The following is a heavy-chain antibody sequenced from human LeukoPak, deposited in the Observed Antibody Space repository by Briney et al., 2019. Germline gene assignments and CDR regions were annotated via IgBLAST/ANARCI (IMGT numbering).Heavy chain of an antibody. CDR1: GYTFTGYY. CDR3: ARGGRGIMVRGVIIPANYYYGMDV. CDR2: INPNSGGT. V-gene: IGHV1-2*02. J-gene: IGHJ6*02. D-gene: IGHD3-10*01. Sequence: GASVKVSCKASGYTFTGYYMHWVRQAPGQGFEWMGWINPNSGGTNYAQRFQGRVTMTRDTSISTAYMELSRLRSDDTAVYYCARGGRGIMVRGVIIPANYYYGMDVWGQGTTVTVSS.